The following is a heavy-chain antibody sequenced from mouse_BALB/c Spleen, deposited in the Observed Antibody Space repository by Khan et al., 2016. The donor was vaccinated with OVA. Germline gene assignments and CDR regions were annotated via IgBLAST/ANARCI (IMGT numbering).Heavy chain of an antibody. CDR3: AREDALYYFDY. J-gene: IGHJ2*01. V-gene: IGHV1-76*01. CDR1: GYIFTSYW. Sequence: QVQLKQSGAELVRPGASVKLSCKTSGYIFTSYWIHWVKQRSGQGLEWIARIYPGTDNTSYNEKFKDKGTLTSDKTSRTAYMQLSSLKSDDSAFYFCAREDALYYFDYWGQGTTLPVSS. CDR2: IYPGTDNT.